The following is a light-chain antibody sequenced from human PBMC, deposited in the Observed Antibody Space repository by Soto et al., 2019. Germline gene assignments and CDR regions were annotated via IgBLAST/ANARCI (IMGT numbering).Light chain of an antibody. Sequence: AIQLTQSPSSLSASVGDRVTITCRASQDIRGALAWYQQKPGKPPKLLIFDVSSLQSGVPSRFSGSGSGTDVALRVSSLQPEDFATYYCQQFNTYPITFGQGTRLEIK. J-gene: IGKJ5*01. CDR1: QDIRGA. CDR2: DVS. CDR3: QQFNTYPIT. V-gene: IGKV1-13*02.